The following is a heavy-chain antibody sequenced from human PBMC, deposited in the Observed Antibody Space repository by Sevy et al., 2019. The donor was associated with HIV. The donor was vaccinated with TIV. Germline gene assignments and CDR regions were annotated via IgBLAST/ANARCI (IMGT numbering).Heavy chain of an antibody. CDR3: ARDHSFPYYYDSSGYGAFDI. D-gene: IGHD3-22*01. Sequence: ASVKVSCKASGYTFTSYYMHWVRQAPGQGLEWMGIINPSGGSTSYAQKFQGRVTMTRDTSTSTVYMELRSLRSEDTAVYYCARDHSFPYYYDSSGYGAFDIWGQGTMVTVSS. CDR2: INPSGGST. CDR1: GYTFTSYY. J-gene: IGHJ3*02. V-gene: IGHV1-46*01.